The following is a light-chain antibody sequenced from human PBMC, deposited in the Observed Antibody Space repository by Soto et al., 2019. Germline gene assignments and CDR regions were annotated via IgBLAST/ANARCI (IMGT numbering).Light chain of an antibody. CDR2: SNN. CDR3: AAWDDSLNGWV. J-gene: IGLJ3*02. CDR1: SSNIGSNT. Sequence: QSVLTQPPSASRTPGQRVTISCSGSSSNIGSNTVNWYQQLPGTAPKLLIYSNNQRPSGVPDRFSGSKSGTSASLAISGLQSEDEAHYYCAAWDDSLNGWVFGGGTKVTIL. V-gene: IGLV1-44*01.